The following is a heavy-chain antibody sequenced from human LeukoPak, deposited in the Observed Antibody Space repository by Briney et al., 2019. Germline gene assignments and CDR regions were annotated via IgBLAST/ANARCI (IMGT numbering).Heavy chain of an antibody. J-gene: IGHJ4*02. D-gene: IGHD6-13*01. CDR2: MNPNSGNT. CDR3: ARGPLGIAAAGSY. CDR1: GYTFTSYD. V-gene: IGHV1-8*01. Sequence: GASVKVSCKASGYTFTSYDINWVRQATGQGLEWMGWMNPNSGNTGYAQKLQGRVTMTTDTSTSTAYMELRSLRSDDTAVYYCARGPLGIAAAGSYWGQGTLVTVSS.